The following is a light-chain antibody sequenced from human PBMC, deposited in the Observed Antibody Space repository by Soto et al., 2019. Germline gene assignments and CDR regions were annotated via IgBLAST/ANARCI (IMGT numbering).Light chain of an antibody. CDR2: AAS. V-gene: IGKV1-27*01. CDR3: QKFSAVPT. Sequence: DLQMTQSPSSLSASVGDRVTITCRASQAIYNYLAWYQQKPGKVPTLLISAASTLQSGVPSRFSGSGSGTDFTLTISSLQPEDVATYYCQKFSAVPTSGGGTKVEI. CDR1: QAIYNY. J-gene: IGKJ4*01.